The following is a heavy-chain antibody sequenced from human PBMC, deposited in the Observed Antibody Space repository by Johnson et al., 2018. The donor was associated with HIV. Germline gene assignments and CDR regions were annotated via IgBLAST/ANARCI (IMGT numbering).Heavy chain of an antibody. J-gene: IGHJ3*02. D-gene: IGHD7-27*01. Sequence: VQLVESGGGLVQPGGSLRLSCATSGFTFSSYEMNWVRQAPGKGLEWVSYISSSGSTIYYADSVKGRFTISRDNSKNTLYLQMNSLRAEDTAVYYCARDGDNPRIWGQGTMVTVSS. V-gene: IGHV3-48*03. CDR1: GFTFSSYE. CDR3: ARDGDNPRI. CDR2: ISSSGSTI.